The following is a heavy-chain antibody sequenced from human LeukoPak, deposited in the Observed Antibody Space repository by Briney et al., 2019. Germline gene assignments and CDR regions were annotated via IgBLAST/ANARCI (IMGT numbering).Heavy chain of an antibody. V-gene: IGHV1-46*01. CDR1: GYTFSSYY. CDR2: INPSGGRT. Sequence: GASVKVSCKASGYTFSSYYIKWVRQAPGQGLEWVGIINPSGGRTSYAQKFQGRLTMTRDMSTSTVFMELSSLRSDDTAVYYCAGVVGLTGYSSSWYSGYYYYMDVWGKGTTVTVSS. CDR3: AGVVGLTGYSSSWYSGYYYYMDV. D-gene: IGHD6-13*01. J-gene: IGHJ6*03.